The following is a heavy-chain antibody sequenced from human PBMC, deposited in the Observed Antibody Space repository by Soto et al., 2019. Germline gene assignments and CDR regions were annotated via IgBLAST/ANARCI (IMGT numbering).Heavy chain of an antibody. CDR3: ARVRCSSTSCYVPLKLYYFDY. D-gene: IGHD2-2*01. CDR1: GFTFSSYW. Sequence: EVQLVESGGGLVQPGGSLRLSCAASGFTFSSYWMSWVRQAPGKGLEWVANIKQDGSEKYYVDSVKGRFTISRDNAKNTLYLQMNSLRAEDTAVYYSARVRCSSTSCYVPLKLYYFDYWGQGTLVTVSS. CDR2: IKQDGSEK. V-gene: IGHV3-7*01. J-gene: IGHJ4*02.